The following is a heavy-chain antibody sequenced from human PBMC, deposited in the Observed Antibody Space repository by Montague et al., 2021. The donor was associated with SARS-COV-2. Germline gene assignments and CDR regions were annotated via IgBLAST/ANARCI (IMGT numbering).Heavy chain of an antibody. J-gene: IGHJ5*02. CDR3: VRERRCCSGGSCYSGWFDH. CDR1: GGSISSYY. D-gene: IGHD2-15*01. CDR2: IYHSGST. V-gene: IGHV4-59*12. Sequence: SETLSLTCTVSGGSISSYYWSWIRQPPGKGLEWIGSIYHSGSTYYNPSLKSRVTISVDTSKNQFSLKLSSVTAADTAVYYCVRERRCCSGGSCYSGWFDHWGQGTLVTVSS.